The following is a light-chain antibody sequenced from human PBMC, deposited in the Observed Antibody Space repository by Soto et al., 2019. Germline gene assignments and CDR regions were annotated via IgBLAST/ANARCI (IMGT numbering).Light chain of an antibody. CDR2: DDN. V-gene: IGLV1-51*01. CDR3: SSYTVSVAPYV. CDR1: SSNIGGNS. J-gene: IGLJ1*01. Sequence: QSVMTQPPSVSAAPGQKVTISCSGSSSNIGGNSVSWYQQLPGTAPKLLIYDDNKRPSGIPDRFSGSKSGTSATLGITGFQTGDEADYYCSSYTVSVAPYVFGTGTKLTVL.